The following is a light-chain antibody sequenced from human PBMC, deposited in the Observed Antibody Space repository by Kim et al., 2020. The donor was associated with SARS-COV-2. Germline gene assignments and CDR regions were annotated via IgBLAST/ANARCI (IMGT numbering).Light chain of an antibody. J-gene: IGKJ1*01. V-gene: IGKV3-11*01. Sequence: LLPGNRATLSGWASQSVSSYLAWFQQKPGQAPRLLIYDASNRATGIPARFSGSGSGTDFTLTISSLEPEDSAVYYCQQRSNWLWTFGQGTKVDIK. CDR3: QQRSNWLWT. CDR2: DAS. CDR1: QSVSSY.